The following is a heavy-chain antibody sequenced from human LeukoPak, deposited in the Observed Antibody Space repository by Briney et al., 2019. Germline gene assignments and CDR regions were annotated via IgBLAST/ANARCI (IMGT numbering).Heavy chain of an antibody. Sequence: SETLSLTCAVYGGSFSGYYWSWIRQPPGKGLEWIGEINHSGSTNYNPSLKSRVTISVDTSKNQFSLKLSSVTAADTAVYYCAREGLYNWNQLHYFDYWGQGTLVTVSS. CDR2: INHSGST. J-gene: IGHJ4*02. CDR3: AREGLYNWNQLHYFDY. CDR1: GGSFSGYY. D-gene: IGHD1-20*01. V-gene: IGHV4-34*01.